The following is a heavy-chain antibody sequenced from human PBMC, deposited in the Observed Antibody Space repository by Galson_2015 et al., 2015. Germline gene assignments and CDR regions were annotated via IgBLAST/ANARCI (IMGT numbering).Heavy chain of an antibody. J-gene: IGHJ4*02. CDR3: ARKYLGALGY. CDR1: GGSISSSSYY. V-gene: IGHV4-39*07. Sequence: SETLSLTCTVSGGSISSSSYYWGWIRQPPGKGLEWIGSIYYSGSTYYNPSLKSRVTISVDTSKNQFSLKLSSVTAADTAVYYCARKYLGALGYWGQGTLVTVSS. D-gene: IGHD3-3*01. CDR2: IYYSGST.